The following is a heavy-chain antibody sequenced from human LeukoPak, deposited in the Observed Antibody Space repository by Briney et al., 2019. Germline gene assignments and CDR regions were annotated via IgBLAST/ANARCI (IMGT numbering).Heavy chain of an antibody. J-gene: IGHJ4*02. D-gene: IGHD3-9*01. Sequence: GASVKVSCKASGYTFTSYGISWVRQAPGQGLEWMGWISAYNGNTNYAQKLQGRVTMTTDTSTSTAYMELRSLRSDDTAVYYCARDPPNYYDILTGYSLPLFDYWGQGTLVTVSS. CDR1: GYTFTSYG. V-gene: IGHV1-18*01. CDR2: ISAYNGNT. CDR3: ARDPPNYYDILTGYSLPLFDY.